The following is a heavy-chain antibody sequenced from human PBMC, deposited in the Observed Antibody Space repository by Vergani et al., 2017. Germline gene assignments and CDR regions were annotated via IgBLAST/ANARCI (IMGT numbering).Heavy chain of an antibody. CDR2: IDPSDSYT. J-gene: IGHJ6*02. CDR1: GYSFTSYW. D-gene: IGHD2-15*01. V-gene: IGHV5-10-1*01. CDR3: ARHRGWGLVVVAATPWYYYYGMDV. Sequence: EVPLVQSGAEVKKPGESLRISCKGSGYSFTSYWISWVRQMPGKGLEWMGRIDPSDSYTNYSPSFQGHVTISADKSISTAYLQWSSLKASDTAMYYCARHRGWGLVVVAATPWYYYYGMDVWGQGTTVTVSS.